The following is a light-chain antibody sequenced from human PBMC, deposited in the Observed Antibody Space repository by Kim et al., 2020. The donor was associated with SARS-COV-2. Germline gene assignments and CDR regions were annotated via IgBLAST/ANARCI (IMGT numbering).Light chain of an antibody. CDR3: SSYTSNSTYV. Sequence: GQSITISCTGTSSDVGTYNHVSWYQHHPGKAPKLMIYAVTKRPSGVSHRFSGSKSGNTASLTISGLQGEDEADYYCSSYTSNSTYVFGTGTKVTVL. CDR2: AVT. V-gene: IGLV2-14*03. CDR1: SSDVGTYNH. J-gene: IGLJ1*01.